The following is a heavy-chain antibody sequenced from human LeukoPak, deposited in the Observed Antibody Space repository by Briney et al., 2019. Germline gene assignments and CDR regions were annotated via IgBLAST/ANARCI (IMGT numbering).Heavy chain of an antibody. CDR3: ARDRSGTYLDY. D-gene: IGHD1-26*01. CDR2: IHSGGST. CDR1: GFTFSSYA. J-gene: IGHJ4*02. Sequence: GGSLRLSCAASGFTFSSYAMSWVRQAPGRGLEWVAIIHSGGSTDYVDSVKGRFTISRDNSKDTFYLQMHSLRAEDTAVYYCARDRSGTYLDYWGQGALVTVSS. V-gene: IGHV3-66*01.